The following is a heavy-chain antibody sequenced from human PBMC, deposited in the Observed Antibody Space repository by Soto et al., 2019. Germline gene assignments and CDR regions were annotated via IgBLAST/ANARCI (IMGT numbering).Heavy chain of an antibody. CDR2: IDPKDSTT. V-gene: IGHV5-10-1*01. J-gene: IGHJ4*02. Sequence: GESLKISCEASGYIFKNYWITWVRQLPGKGLEWMGRIDPKDSTTIYSPSFQGRVTISADKSTSTASLQWSSLGASDTATYYCARDLAEGTYYHSFDYWGQGTLVTVSS. CDR3: ARDLAEGTYYHSFDY. CDR1: GYIFKNYW. D-gene: IGHD3-16*01.